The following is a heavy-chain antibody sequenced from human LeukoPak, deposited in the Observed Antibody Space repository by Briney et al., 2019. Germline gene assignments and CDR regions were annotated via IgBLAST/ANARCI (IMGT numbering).Heavy chain of an antibody. V-gene: IGHV1-69*02. CDR2: IIPILGIA. D-gene: IGHD6-19*01. CDR3: ARRTLAVAPFDY. CDR1: GYTFTSYY. Sequence: SVKVSCKASGYTFTSYYMHWVRQAPGQGLEWMGRIIPILGIANYAQKFQGRVTITADKSTSTAYMELSSLRSEDTAVYYCARRTLAVAPFDYWGQGTLVTVSS. J-gene: IGHJ4*02.